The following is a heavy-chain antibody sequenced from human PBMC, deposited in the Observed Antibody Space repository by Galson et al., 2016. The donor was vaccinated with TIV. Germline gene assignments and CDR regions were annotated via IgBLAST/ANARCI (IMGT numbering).Heavy chain of an antibody. D-gene: IGHD3-10*01. CDR2: IYYSGST. CDR3: TGGSGCYLPGY. Sequence: SETLSLTCTVSGGSISSYYWSWIRQTPGKGLEWIGYIYYSGSTNYNPSLKSRDTISLDTSKNLFSLKLSSVTAADTAVYYCTGGSGCYLPGYWGQGTLVTVSS. V-gene: IGHV4-59*01. J-gene: IGHJ4*02. CDR1: GGSISSYY.